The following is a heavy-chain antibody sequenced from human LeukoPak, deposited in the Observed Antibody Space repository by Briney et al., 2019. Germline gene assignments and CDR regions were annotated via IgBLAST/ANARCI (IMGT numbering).Heavy chain of an antibody. V-gene: IGHV1-2*02. D-gene: IGHD3-22*01. CDR1: GYTFTDYY. CDR3: ASHLYSSGYYYPPDY. J-gene: IGHJ4*02. CDR2: INPFSGAT. Sequence: ASVRVSCKASGYTFTDYYMHWVRQAPGQGLEWMGWINPFSGATNYAQKFQGRVTMTRDTSISTAYMELSRLRSDDTAFYYCASHLYSSGYYYPPDYWGQGTLVTVSS.